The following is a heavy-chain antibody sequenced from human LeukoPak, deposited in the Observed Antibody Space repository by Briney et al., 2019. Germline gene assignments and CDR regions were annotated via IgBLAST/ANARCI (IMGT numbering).Heavy chain of an antibody. Sequence: PGGSLRLSCAASGFTFSGSSIHWVRQASGKGLEWVGLIRTKANSYATAYAASVTGRFTISRDDSKDTSYLQMNSLKTEDTALYFCTTSYSGNSWYDWFGPWGQGTLVTASS. CDR2: IRTKANSYAT. CDR1: GFTFSGSS. CDR3: TTSYSGNSWYDWFGP. J-gene: IGHJ5*02. V-gene: IGHV3-73*01. D-gene: IGHD6-13*01.